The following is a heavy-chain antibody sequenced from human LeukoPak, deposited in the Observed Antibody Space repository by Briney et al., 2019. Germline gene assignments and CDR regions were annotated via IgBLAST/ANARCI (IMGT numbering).Heavy chain of an antibody. D-gene: IGHD1-1*01. CDR2: ISYDGSNK. CDR3: ARDLGTLYGMDV. J-gene: IGHJ6*02. V-gene: IGHV3-30*03. Sequence: GGSLRLSCAASGFTFSSYGMDWVRQAPGKGLEWVAVISYDGSNKYYADSVKGRFIISRDNSKNTLYLQMNSLRAEDTAVYYCARDLGTLYGMDVWGQGTTVTVSS. CDR1: GFTFSSYG.